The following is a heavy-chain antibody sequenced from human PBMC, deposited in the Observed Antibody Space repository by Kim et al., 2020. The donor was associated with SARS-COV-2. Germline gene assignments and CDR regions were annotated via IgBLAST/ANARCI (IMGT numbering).Heavy chain of an antibody. CDR2: T. J-gene: IGHJ5*02. Sequence: TYYNPSLRSRVTISVDTSKNQFSLKLSSVTAADTAVYYCARDLVSGWFDPWGQGTLVTVSS. CDR3: ARDLVSGWFDP. D-gene: IGHD2-2*01. V-gene: IGHV4-30-2*05.